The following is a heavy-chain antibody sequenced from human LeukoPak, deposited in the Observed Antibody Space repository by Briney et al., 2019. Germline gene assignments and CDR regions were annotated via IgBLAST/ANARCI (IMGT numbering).Heavy chain of an antibody. D-gene: IGHD3-16*01. Sequence: SETLSLTCTVSGGSISSGGFYWTWIRQPAGKGLEWIGRAFTSGSTNYSPSLESRVTISIDTSKNQFSLKLKSVTAADTAVYFCARVTIPIIWGAAEGRRENFYMDVWGKGTTVTVSS. J-gene: IGHJ6*03. CDR1: GGSISSGGFY. CDR3: ARVTIPIIWGAAEGRRENFYMDV. V-gene: IGHV4-61*02. CDR2: AFTSGST.